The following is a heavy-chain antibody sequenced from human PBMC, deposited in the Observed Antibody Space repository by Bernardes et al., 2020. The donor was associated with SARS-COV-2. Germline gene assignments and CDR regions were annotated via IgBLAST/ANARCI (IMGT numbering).Heavy chain of an antibody. V-gene: IGHV1-46*01. D-gene: IGHD3-3*01. CDR3: ARDTDENYDFWSGYLTNHYYYGMDV. CDR2: INPSGGST. CDR1: GYTFTSYY. Sequence: ASVKVSCKASGYTFTSYYMHWVRQAPGQGLEWMGIINPSGGSTSYAQKFQGRVTMTRDTSTSTVYMELSSLRSEDTAVYYCARDTDENYDFWSGYLTNHYYYGMDVWGQGTTVTVSS. J-gene: IGHJ6*02.